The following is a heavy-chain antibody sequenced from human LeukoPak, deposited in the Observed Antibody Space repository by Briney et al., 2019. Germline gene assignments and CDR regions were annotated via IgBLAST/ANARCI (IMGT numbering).Heavy chain of an antibody. CDR2: IYYSGST. V-gene: IGHV4-39*07. Sequence: SETLSLTCTVSGGSISSYYWGWIRQPPGKGLEWIGSIYYSGSTYYNPSLKSRVTISVDTSKNQFSLKLSSVTAADTAVYYCAVVAASRRFDPWGQGTLVTVSS. CDR1: GGSISSYY. J-gene: IGHJ5*02. D-gene: IGHD2-15*01. CDR3: AVVAASRRFDP.